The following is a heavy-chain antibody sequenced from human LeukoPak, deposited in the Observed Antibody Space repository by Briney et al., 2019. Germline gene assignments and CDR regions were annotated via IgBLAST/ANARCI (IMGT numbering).Heavy chain of an antibody. D-gene: IGHD3-22*01. J-gene: IGHJ6*02. CDR1: GFTVSSNY. V-gene: IGHV3-53*01. CDR3: AREGYDSSGGYYYYGMDV. CDR2: IYSGGST. Sequence: GGSLRLSCAASGFTVSSNYMSWVRQAPGKGLEWVSVIYSGGSTYYADSVKGRFTISRDNSKNTLYLQMNSLRAEDTAVYYCAREGYDSSGGYYYYGMDVWGQGTTVTVSS.